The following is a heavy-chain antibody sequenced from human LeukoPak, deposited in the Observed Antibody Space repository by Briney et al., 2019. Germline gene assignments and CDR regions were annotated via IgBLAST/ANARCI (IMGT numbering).Heavy chain of an antibody. CDR2: INTDGTVT. CDR3: ATKQWLAPPPDA. V-gene: IGHV3-74*01. Sequence: GGSLRPSCAASGFTFSKYWMLWVRQAPGKGLESVSRINTDGTVTTYADSVKGRFTVSRDNADNTMFLQMNSVRDEDTAVYYCATKQWLAPPPDAWGQGTPVTVSS. CDR1: GFTFSKYW. J-gene: IGHJ5*02. D-gene: IGHD6-19*01.